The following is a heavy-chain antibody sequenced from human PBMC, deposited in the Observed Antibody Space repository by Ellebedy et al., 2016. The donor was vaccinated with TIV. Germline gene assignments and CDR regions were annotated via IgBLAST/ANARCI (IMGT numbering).Heavy chain of an antibody. CDR1: GFTFSVYC. J-gene: IGHJ4*02. D-gene: IGHD1-26*01. V-gene: IGHV3-48*04. CDR2: ISLRGPTR. CDR3: ERGPSWEPLDI. Sequence: GESLKISCAASGFTFSVYCMDWVRQAPGKGLEWVSFISLRGPTRHYVDSVKGRFSISRDSAKNSLYLQMKSLRVEDTAVYFCERGPSWEPLDIWGQGTLVTVSS.